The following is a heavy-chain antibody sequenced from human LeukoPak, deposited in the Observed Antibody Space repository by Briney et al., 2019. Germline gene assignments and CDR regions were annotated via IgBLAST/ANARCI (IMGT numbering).Heavy chain of an antibody. D-gene: IGHD5-12*01. V-gene: IGHV4-34*01. CDR3: ARGFSIVATTDYFDY. J-gene: IGHJ4*02. Sequence: SETLSLTCAVYGGSFSGYYWTWIRQPPGKGLEWIGEINHDGSTNYNPSLKSRVTISVDTSKNQFSLKLRSVTAADTAVYYCARGFSIVATTDYFDYWGQGTLVTVSS. CDR2: INHDGST. CDR1: GGSFSGYY.